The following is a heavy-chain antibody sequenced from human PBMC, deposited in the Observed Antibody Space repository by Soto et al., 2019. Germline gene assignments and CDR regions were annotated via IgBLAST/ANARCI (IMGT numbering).Heavy chain of an antibody. D-gene: IGHD3-10*01. J-gene: IGHJ5*02. Sequence: GSLRLSCPASGFTFSSYSMNWVRQAPGKGLEWVSFISGGSSHISYADSVKARFTISRDNAKNSLFLQMNGLSAEDTAVYYFTRDFYDSGRYTRFDPWVQGTLVTVSS. CDR3: TRDFYDSGRYTRFDP. CDR1: GFTFSSYS. V-gene: IGHV3-21*01. CDR2: ISGGSSHI.